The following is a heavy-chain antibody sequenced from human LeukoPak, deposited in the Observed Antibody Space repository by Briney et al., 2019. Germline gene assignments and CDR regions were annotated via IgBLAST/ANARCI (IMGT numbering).Heavy chain of an antibody. Sequence: ASVKVSCKASGYTFIGYYMHWVRQAPAQGLEWMGWNNPNSGGTNYAQKFQGRVTMTRDTSISTAYMELSRLRSDDTAVYYCARGVRIVVVPAAKNWFDPWGQGTLVTVSS. D-gene: IGHD2-2*01. V-gene: IGHV1-2*02. CDR1: GYTFIGYY. J-gene: IGHJ5*02. CDR3: ARGVRIVVVPAAKNWFDP. CDR2: NNPNSGGT.